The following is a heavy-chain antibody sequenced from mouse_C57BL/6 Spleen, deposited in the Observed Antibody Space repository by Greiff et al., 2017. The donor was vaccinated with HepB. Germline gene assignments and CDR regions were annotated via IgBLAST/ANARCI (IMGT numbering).Heavy chain of an antibody. Sequence: VKLQESGPELVKPGASVKISCKASGYAFSSSWMNWVKQRPGKGLEWIGRIYPGDGDTNYNGKFKGKATLTADKSSSTAYMQLSSLTSEDSAVYFCARSAGDGYLFAYWGQGTLVTVSA. J-gene: IGHJ3*01. CDR3: ARSAGDGYLFAY. CDR1: GYAFSSSW. V-gene: IGHV1-82*01. D-gene: IGHD2-3*01. CDR2: IYPGDGDT.